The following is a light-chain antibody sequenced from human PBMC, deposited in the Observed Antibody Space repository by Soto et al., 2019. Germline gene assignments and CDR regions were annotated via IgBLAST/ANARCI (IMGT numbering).Light chain of an antibody. Sequence: ELVLTQSPATLSVSPGERATLSCRASQSVSSNLAWYQQKTGQAPRLLIYGASTRATGIPARFSGSGSGTEFTLTISSLQSEDFAVYYCQQYNDWPRTFGQGTKVDIK. CDR1: QSVSSN. CDR2: GAS. V-gene: IGKV3-15*01. J-gene: IGKJ1*01. CDR3: QQYNDWPRT.